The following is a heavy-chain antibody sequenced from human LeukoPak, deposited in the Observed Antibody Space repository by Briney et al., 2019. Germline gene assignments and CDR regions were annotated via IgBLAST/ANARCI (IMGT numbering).Heavy chain of an antibody. CDR1: GFTFTNYG. V-gene: IGHV1-18*01. CDR3: ARGGIAVAGTDSWFDP. CDR2: ISAYNGDT. J-gene: IGHJ5*02. D-gene: IGHD6-19*01. Sequence: ASVKVSCKASGFTFTNYGISWVRQAPGQGLEWMGWISAYNGDTNYAQKLQDRVTMTTDTSTSTAYMELRSLRSEDTAVYYCARGGIAVAGTDSWFDPWGQGTLVTVSS.